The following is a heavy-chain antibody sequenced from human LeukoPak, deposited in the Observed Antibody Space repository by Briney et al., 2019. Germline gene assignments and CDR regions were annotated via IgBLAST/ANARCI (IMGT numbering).Heavy chain of an antibody. D-gene: IGHD3-10*01. CDR3: ARGPYYGSGSYFDY. CDR2: ISSSSSTI. J-gene: IGHJ4*02. V-gene: IGHV3-48*01. Sequence: PGGSLRLSCAASGFTFSSYSMNWVRQAPGKGLEWVSYISSSSSTIYYAGSVKGRFTISRDNAKNSLYLQMNSLRAEDTAVYYCARGPYYGSGSYFDYWGQGTLVTVSS. CDR1: GFTFSSYS.